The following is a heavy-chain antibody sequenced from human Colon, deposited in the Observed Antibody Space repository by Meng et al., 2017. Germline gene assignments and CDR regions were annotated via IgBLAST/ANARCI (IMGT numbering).Heavy chain of an antibody. Sequence: QVQLQESGPGLVKPSQTLSLTCTISNGSINSADYYWNLIRQPPGKGPEWLGYIHSSGNTYYTPSLKSRLAMSLDTSKNQFSLRLTSVTAADTVVYYCARNPVIPDARTFDFWGQGALVTVSS. V-gene: IGHV4-30-4*01. CDR2: IHSSGNT. CDR1: NGSINSADYY. J-gene: IGHJ4*02. D-gene: IGHD2-2*01. CDR3: ARNPVIPDARTFDF.